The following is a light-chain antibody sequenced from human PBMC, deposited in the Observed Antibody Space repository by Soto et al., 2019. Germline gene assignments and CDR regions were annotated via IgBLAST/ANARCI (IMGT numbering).Light chain of an antibody. CDR2: LNSDGSH. Sequence: QPVLTQSPSASASLGASVKLTCTLSSGHSIYAIAWLQQQPEKGPRFLMKLNSDGSHTKGDGIPDRFSGSSSGADRYLTISSLQSEDEADYYCQTWGTGIRVFGGGTKLTVL. V-gene: IGLV4-69*01. J-gene: IGLJ2*01. CDR3: QTWGTGIRV. CDR1: SGHSIYA.